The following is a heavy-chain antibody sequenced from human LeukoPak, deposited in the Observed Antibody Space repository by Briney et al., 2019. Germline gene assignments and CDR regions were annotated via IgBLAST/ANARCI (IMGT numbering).Heavy chain of an antibody. CDR3: AIFRYSSSWYYFDY. V-gene: IGHV1-18*01. Sequence: ASVKVSCKASGYTFTSYGISWVRQAPGQGLEWMGWISAYNGNTNYAQKLQGRVTMTTDTSTSTAYMELRSLRSDDTAVYYCAIFRYSSSWYYFDYWGQGTLVTVSS. J-gene: IGHJ4*02. CDR2: ISAYNGNT. CDR1: GYTFTSYG. D-gene: IGHD6-13*01.